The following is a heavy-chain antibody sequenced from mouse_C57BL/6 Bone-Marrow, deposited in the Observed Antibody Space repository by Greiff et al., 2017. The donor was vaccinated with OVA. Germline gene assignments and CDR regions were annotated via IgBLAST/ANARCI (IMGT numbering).Heavy chain of an antibody. CDR3: ARRGYGNYAMDY. D-gene: IGHD3-2*02. CDR1: GYTFTSYW. J-gene: IGHJ4*01. V-gene: IGHV1-69*01. CDR2: IDPSDSYT. Sequence: VQLQQPGAELVMPGASVKLSCKASGYTFTSYWMHWAKQRPGQGLEWIGEIDPSDSYTNYNQKFKGKSTLTVDKSSSTAYMQLSSLTSEDSAVYYCARRGYGNYAMDYWGQGTSVTVSS.